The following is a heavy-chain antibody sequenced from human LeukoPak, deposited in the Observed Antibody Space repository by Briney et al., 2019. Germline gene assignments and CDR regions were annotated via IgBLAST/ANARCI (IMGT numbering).Heavy chain of an antibody. CDR2: IYHSGST. CDR3: ARSTMVRGNWFDP. J-gene: IGHJ5*02. CDR1: GGSISSYY. D-gene: IGHD3-10*01. Sequence: SETLSLTCTVSGGSISSYYWGWIRQPPGKGLEWIGSIYHSGSTYYNPSLKSRVTISVDTSKNQFSLKLSSVTAADTSVYYCARSTMVRGNWFDPWGQGTLVTVAS. V-gene: IGHV4-38-2*02.